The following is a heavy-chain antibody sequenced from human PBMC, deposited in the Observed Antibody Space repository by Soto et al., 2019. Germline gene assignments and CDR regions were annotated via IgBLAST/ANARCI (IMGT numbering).Heavy chain of an antibody. D-gene: IGHD3-10*01. J-gene: IGHJ4*01. CDR2: ISRSSETI. V-gene: IGHV3-48*01. Sequence: SLRLSCAASGFNFNHYAMNWVRQTPGKGLEWVSFISRSSETIYYADAVKGRFTISRDNGKNSLYLQVNSLRAEDTAVYYCARYGSGSNLKDPFDYWGHGTLVTVSS. CDR3: ARYGSGSNLKDPFDY. CDR1: GFNFNHYA.